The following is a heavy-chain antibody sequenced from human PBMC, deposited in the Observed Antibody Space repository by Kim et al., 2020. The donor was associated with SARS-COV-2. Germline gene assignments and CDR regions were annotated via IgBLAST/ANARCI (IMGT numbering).Heavy chain of an antibody. V-gene: IGHV3-13*01. CDR3: ARGGSSYYYYYMDV. D-gene: IGHD6-6*01. CDR2: IGTASDT. J-gene: IGHJ6*03. Sequence: TGKGLERVSAIGTASDTYYPGSVKGRFTISRENAKNSLYLQMNSLRAGDTAVYYCARGGSSYYYYYMDVWGKGTTVTVSS.